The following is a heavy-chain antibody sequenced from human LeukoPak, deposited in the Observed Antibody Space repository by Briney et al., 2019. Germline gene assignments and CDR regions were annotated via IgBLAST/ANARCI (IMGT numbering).Heavy chain of an antibody. J-gene: IGHJ3*02. CDR3: AREWLYNDAFDI. Sequence: ASVKVSCKASGGTFSSYAISWVRQAPGQGLEWMGGIIPILGTANYAQKFQGRVTITADESTSTAYMELSSLRSEDTAVYYCAREWLYNDAFDIWGQGTMVTVSS. D-gene: IGHD3-22*01. V-gene: IGHV1-69*13. CDR2: IIPILGTA. CDR1: GGTFSSYA.